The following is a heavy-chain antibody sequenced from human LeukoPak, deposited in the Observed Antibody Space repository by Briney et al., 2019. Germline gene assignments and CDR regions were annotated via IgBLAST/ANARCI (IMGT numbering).Heavy chain of an antibody. Sequence: ASVNVSCKASVYTLTGNYMHWVRQAPGQGLEWMGWINPISGDTNYAQNFQSRVNMTRDTSVSTAYMELNRLRSDDTAVYYCARDNYVGSGSYYRDNWFDPWGEGTLVTVSS. V-gene: IGHV1-2*02. CDR2: INPISGDT. CDR3: ARDNYVGSGSYYRDNWFDP. D-gene: IGHD3-10*01. CDR1: VYTLTGNY. J-gene: IGHJ5*02.